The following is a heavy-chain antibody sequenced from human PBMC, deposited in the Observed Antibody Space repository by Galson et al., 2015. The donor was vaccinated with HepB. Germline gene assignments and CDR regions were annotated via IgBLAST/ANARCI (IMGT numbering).Heavy chain of an antibody. V-gene: IGHV3-30-3*01. J-gene: IGHJ2*01. Sequence: SLRLSCAASGFSFNYFPMQWVRQAPGKGLEWVAVISYTGSYTGYADFGRGRFTISRDNSKNALYLQMNSLRVEDTALYYCVRPRGAGAGDYQNWYFDLWGRGTLVTVSS. CDR3: VRPRGAGAGDYQNWYFDL. CDR2: ISYTGSYT. CDR1: GFSFNYFP. D-gene: IGHD4-17*01.